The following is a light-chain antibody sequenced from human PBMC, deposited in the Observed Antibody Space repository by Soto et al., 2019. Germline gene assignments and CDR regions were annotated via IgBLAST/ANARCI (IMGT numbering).Light chain of an antibody. CDR3: QQYDNLPIT. Sequence: DIQMTQSPSSLSASVGDRVTITCQASQDISNYLNWYQQKPGKASKLLIYDASNLETGVPSRFSGSGSGTNFTFTIISLQPEDIATYYCQQYDNLPITFGQGTQLEIK. CDR2: DAS. J-gene: IGKJ5*01. CDR1: QDISNY. V-gene: IGKV1-33*01.